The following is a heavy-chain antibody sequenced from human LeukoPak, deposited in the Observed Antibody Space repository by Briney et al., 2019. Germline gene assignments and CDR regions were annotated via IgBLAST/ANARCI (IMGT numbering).Heavy chain of an antibody. V-gene: IGHV4-4*07. Sequence: SETLSLTRTVCGGSISRHSWSWIRQPAGEGLEWVGRIYTSGITNYNPSLKSRVTISVYKSKNLFSLKLSSVTAADTAVYYCAREGATMIPWYFDLWGRGTLVTVSS. CDR1: GGSISRHS. J-gene: IGHJ2*01. D-gene: IGHD3-22*01. CDR2: IYTSGIT. CDR3: AREGATMIPWYFDL.